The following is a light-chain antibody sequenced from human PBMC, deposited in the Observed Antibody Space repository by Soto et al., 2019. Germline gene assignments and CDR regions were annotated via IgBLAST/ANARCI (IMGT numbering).Light chain of an antibody. V-gene: IGLV6-57*03. J-gene: IGLJ2*01. CDR3: QSYDSSTVV. Sequence: NFMLTQPHSVSESPGKTVTISCTRSSGSIASNYVQWYQQRPGSAPTTVIYEDNQRPSGVPDRFSGSIDGSSNSASLTISGLKTEDEADYYCQSYDSSTVVFGGGTKVTVL. CDR1: SGSIASNY. CDR2: EDN.